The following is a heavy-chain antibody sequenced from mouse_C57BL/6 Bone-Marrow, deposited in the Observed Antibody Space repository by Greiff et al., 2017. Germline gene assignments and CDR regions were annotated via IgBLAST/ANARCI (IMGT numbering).Heavy chain of an antibody. V-gene: IGHV1-42*01. D-gene: IGHD4-1*01. CDR1: GYSFTGYY. CDR3: ARRTGNFDY. Sequence: VKLLQSGPELVKPGASVKISCKASGYSFTGYYMNWVKQSPEKSLEWIGEINPSTGGTTYNQKFKAKATLTVDKSSSTAYMQRKSLTSEDSAVYYCARRTGNFDYWGQGTTLTVSS. J-gene: IGHJ2*01. CDR2: INPSTGGT.